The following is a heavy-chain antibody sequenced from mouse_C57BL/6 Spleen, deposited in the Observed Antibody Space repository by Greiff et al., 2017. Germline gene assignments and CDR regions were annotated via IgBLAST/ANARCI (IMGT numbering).Heavy chain of an antibody. J-gene: IGHJ4*01. Sequence: VQLKESGPGMVKPSQSLSLTCTVTGYSITSGYDWHWIRHFPGNKLECMGDIRYSGSTNYNPSLKSRISITHDTSKNHFFLKLNSVTTEDTATYYCARGWVYEAMDYWGQGTSVTVSS. V-gene: IGHV3-1*01. CDR2: IRYSGST. D-gene: IGHD2-3*01. CDR3: ARGWVYEAMDY. CDR1: GYSITSGYD.